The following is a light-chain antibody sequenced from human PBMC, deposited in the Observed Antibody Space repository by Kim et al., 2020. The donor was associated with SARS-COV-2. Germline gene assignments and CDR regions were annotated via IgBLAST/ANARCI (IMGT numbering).Light chain of an antibody. Sequence: EIVLTQSPATLSLSPGERATLSCRASQSVSSYLAWYQQKPGQAPRLLIYDASTRATGIPARFSGSGSGTDFTLTISSLEPEDFAVYYCQQHSNWSLTFGGGTKVDIK. J-gene: IGKJ4*02. CDR2: DAS. CDR1: QSVSSY. CDR3: QQHSNWSLT. V-gene: IGKV3-11*01.